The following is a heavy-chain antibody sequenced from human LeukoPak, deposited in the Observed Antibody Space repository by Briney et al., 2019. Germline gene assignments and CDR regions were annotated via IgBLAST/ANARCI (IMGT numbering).Heavy chain of an antibody. J-gene: IGHJ5*02. V-gene: IGHV4-4*07. CDR1: GGSISSYY. CDR3: ARDALWFGEHSNWFDP. CDR2: IYTSGST. Sequence: SETLSLTCTVSGGSISSYYWSWIRQPAGKGLEWIGRIYTSGSTNYNPSLKSRVTMSVDTSKNQFSLKLSSVTAADTAVYYCARDALWFGEHSNWFDPWGQETLVTVSS. D-gene: IGHD3-10*01.